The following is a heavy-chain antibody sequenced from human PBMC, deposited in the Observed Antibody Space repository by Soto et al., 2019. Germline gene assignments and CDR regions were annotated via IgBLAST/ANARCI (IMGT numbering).Heavy chain of an antibody. CDR2: IIPILGIA. D-gene: IGHD2-15*01. CDR3: ARASSHSPPTDY. CDR1: GGTFSSYT. V-gene: IGHV1-69*02. Sequence: QVQLVHSGAEVKKPGSSVKVSCKASGGTFSSYTISWMRQAPGQGLEWMGRIIPILGIANYAQKFQGRVTITADKSTSTAYMELSSLRSEDTAVYYCARASSHSPPTDYWGQGTLVTVSS. J-gene: IGHJ4*02.